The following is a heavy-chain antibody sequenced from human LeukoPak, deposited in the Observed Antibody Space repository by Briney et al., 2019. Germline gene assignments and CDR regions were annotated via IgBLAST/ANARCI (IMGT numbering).Heavy chain of an antibody. Sequence: GRSLRLSCAASGFTFSSYGMHWVRQAPGKGLEWVAVISYDGSNKYYADSVKGRFTISRDNSKNTLYLQMNSLRAEDTALYYCARDGDTVLTRGYYYYMDVWGKGTTVTVSS. J-gene: IGHJ6*03. CDR3: ARDGDTVLTRGYYYYMDV. CDR1: GFTFSSYG. CDR2: ISYDGSNK. D-gene: IGHD4-23*01. V-gene: IGHV3-30*03.